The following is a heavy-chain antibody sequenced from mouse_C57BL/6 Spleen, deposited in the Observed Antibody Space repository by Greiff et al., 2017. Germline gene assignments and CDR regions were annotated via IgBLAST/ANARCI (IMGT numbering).Heavy chain of an antibody. V-gene: IGHV10-1*01. D-gene: IGHD3-3*01. CDR2: IRSKSNNYAT. CDR1: GFSFNTYA. Sequence: EVQLVESGGGLVQPKGSLKLSCAASGFSFNTYAMNWVRQAPGKGLEWVARIRSKSNNYATYYADSVKDRFTISRDDSESMLYLQMNNLKTEDTAMYYCVREGGTWYFDYWGQGTTLTVSS. CDR3: VREGGTWYFDY. J-gene: IGHJ2*01.